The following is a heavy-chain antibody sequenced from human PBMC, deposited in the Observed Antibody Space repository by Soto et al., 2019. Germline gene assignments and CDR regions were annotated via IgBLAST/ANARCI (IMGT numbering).Heavy chain of an antibody. CDR1: GFTFSSYA. Sequence: GGSLRLSCAASGFTFSSYAMSWVRQAPGKGLEWVSAISGSGGSTYYADSVKGRFTISRDNSKNTLYLQMNSLRAEDTAVYYCAKAPGGYSSSWYPGWFDPWGQGTLVTVSS. CDR2: ISGSGGST. CDR3: AKAPGGYSSSWYPGWFDP. D-gene: IGHD6-13*01. J-gene: IGHJ5*02. V-gene: IGHV3-23*01.